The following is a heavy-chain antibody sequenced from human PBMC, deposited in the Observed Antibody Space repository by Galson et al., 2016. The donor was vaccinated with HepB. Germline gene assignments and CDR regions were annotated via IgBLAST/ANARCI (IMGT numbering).Heavy chain of an antibody. CDR1: GGTFTKNI. Sequence: SVKVSCKASGGTFTKNIFNWVRQAPGQGLEWMGRIIPALGVTNYAQKFQGRVTVTADTSSDTVYLEMSSLESEGTAIVYCAKVPAGTGRIWGYDRYSEVRSVGMDVWGEGTTVTVSS. D-gene: IGHD7-27*01. CDR2: IIPALGVT. J-gene: IGHJ6*04. V-gene: IGHV1-69*02. CDR3: AKVPAGTGRIWGYDRYSEVRSVGMDV.